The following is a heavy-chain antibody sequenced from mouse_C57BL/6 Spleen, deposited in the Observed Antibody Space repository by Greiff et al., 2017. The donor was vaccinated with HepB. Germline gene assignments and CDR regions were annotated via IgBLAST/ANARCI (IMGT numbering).Heavy chain of an antibody. J-gene: IGHJ2*01. V-gene: IGHV1-80*01. D-gene: IGHD3-2*02. CDR3: ARWGSSGYSGPFDY. CDR2: IYPGDGDT. Sequence: MQLVESGAELVKPGASVKISCKASGYAFSSYWMNWVKQRPGKGLEWIGQIYPGDGDTNYNGKFKGKATLTADKSSSTAYMQLSSLTSEDSAVYFCARWGSSGYSGPFDYWGQGTTLTVSS. CDR1: GYAFSSYW.